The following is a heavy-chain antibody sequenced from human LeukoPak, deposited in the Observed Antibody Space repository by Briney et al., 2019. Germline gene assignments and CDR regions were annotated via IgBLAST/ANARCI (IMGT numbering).Heavy chain of an antibody. CDR1: GFTFESYW. CDR3: AKEAPGTKGFDY. J-gene: IGHJ4*02. V-gene: IGHV3-7*01. CDR2: IKQDGSEK. Sequence: TGGSLRLSCAASGFTFESYWMSWVRQAPGKGLEWVANIKQDGSEKHYVDSVKGRFTISRDNSKNTLYLQMNSLRAEDTAVYHCAKEAPGTKGFDYWGQGALVTVSS. D-gene: IGHD1/OR15-1a*01.